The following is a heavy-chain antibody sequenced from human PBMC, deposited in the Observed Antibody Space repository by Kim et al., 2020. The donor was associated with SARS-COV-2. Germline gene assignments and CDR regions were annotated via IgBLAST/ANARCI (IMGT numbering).Heavy chain of an antibody. J-gene: IGHJ6*03. CDR2: T. Sequence: TYYTPSLKRRVTISVDTSKNQFSLKLSSVTAADTAVYYCARLMGYYMDVWGKGTTVTVSS. CDR3: ARLMGYYMDV. D-gene: IGHD3-10*01. V-gene: IGHV4-39*01.